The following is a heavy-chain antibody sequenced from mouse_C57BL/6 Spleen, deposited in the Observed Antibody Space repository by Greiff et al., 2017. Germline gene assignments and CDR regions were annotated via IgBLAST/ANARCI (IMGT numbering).Heavy chain of an antibody. CDR2: INPNNGGT. J-gene: IGHJ3*01. CDR3: ARGGYYGGAWFAY. Sequence: EVQLQQSGPELVKPGASVKISCKASGYTFTDYYMNWVKQSHGKSLEWIGDINPNNGGTSYNQKFKGTATLTVDKSSSTAYMELRSLTSEDSAVYYCARGGYYGGAWFAYWGQGTLVTVSA. CDR1: GYTFTDYY. V-gene: IGHV1-26*01. D-gene: IGHD2-3*01.